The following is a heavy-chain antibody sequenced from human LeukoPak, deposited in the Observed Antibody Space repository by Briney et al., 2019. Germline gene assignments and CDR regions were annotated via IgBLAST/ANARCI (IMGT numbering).Heavy chain of an antibody. D-gene: IGHD4-17*01. J-gene: IGHJ4*02. CDR2: ISSVSSAI. Sequence: PGGSLRLSCEASGFTFTTYSMTWFRQAPGKGLDGVSIISSVSSAIFSADALKGRFTISGDDAKNLLYLDMNSLRAEDTAVYYCARGHTAVTRHFDFWGQGPLVTVSS. CDR3: ARGHTAVTRHFDF. CDR1: GFTFTTYS. V-gene: IGHV3-21*01.